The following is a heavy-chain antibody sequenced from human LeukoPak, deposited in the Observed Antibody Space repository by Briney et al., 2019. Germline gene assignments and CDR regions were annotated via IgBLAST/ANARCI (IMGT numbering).Heavy chain of an antibody. CDR2: INHSGSA. V-gene: IGHV4-34*01. CDR3: ARGQGTVTTH. J-gene: IGHJ4*02. D-gene: IGHD4-17*01. Sequence: SETLPLTCAVSGGSFSGYYWTWIRQPPGKGLEWIGEINHSGSANYNPSLKSRVTISLDTSKNQFSLKLSSVTAADTAVYYCARGQGTVTTHWGQGTLVTVSS. CDR1: GGSFSGYY.